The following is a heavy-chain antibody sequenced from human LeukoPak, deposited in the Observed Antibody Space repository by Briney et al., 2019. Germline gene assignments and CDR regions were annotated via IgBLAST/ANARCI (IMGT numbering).Heavy chain of an antibody. D-gene: IGHD6-6*01. J-gene: IGHJ5*02. CDR2: IIPIFGTA. Sequence: ASVTVSCKASGGTFSSYAISWVRQAPGQGLEWMGGIIPIFGTANYAQKFQGRVTITADESTDTVYMELGSLTSEDTATYFCARDREISARPGGWFDPWGQGTLVTVSS. V-gene: IGHV1-69*01. CDR1: GGTFSSYA. CDR3: ARDREISARPGGWFDP.